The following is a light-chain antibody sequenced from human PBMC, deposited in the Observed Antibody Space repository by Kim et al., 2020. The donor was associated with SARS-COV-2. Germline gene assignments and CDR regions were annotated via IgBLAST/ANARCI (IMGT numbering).Light chain of an antibody. CDR3: QQYDSPPRT. V-gene: IGKV3-20*01. Sequence: EIVLTQSPGTLSLSPGERASLSCRASQSISSNFLAWYQQKPGQAPRLLVYGASSRATGIPDRFSGSGSGTDFTLTISRLEPDDFAVYYCQQYDSPPRTFGQGTKVDIK. CDR1: QSISSNF. J-gene: IGKJ1*01. CDR2: GAS.